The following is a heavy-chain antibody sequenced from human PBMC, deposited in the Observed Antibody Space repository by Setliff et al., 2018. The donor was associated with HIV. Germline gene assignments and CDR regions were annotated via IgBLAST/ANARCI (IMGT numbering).Heavy chain of an antibody. CDR2: ISWNADFT. J-gene: IGHJ6*03. D-gene: IGHD6-19*01. CDR1: GFIFSNYA. CDR3: VRDGSLAGLYFHYMDV. Sequence: GGSLRLSCAGSGFIFSNYAMYWVRQAPGKGLEWVSGISWNADFTAYAESTKGRFTISRYNARKSLYLQMNSLTTEDTALYYCVRDGSLAGLYFHYMDVWGKGTTVTVSS. V-gene: IGHV3-9*01.